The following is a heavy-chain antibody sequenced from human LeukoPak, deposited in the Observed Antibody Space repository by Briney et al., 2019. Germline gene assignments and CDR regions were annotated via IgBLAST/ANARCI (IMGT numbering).Heavy chain of an antibody. CDR1: GFIFDDYA. J-gene: IGHJ2*01. CDR2: ISWNSGSL. CDR3: ARGLGGDQGYFDL. D-gene: IGHD3-10*01. Sequence: QPGRSLRLSCAASGFIFDDYAMHWVRQAPGKGLEWVSGISWNSGSLAYADSVKGRFTISRDNAKNSPYLQMNSLRTEDTALYYCARGLGGDQGYFDLWGRGTLATVSS. V-gene: IGHV3-9*01.